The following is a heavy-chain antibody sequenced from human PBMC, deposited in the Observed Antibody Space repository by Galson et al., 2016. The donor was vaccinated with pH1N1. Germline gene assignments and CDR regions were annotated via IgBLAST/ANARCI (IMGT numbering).Heavy chain of an antibody. V-gene: IGHV3-23*01. Sequence: SLRLSCAASGFTITSYAMRWVRLAPGKGLEWVSYISDSGGSTYYADSVKGRFTISRDTSKNTLYLQTNSLRAEDTALYYCAKDPARQLWFRGAFDVWGQGTKVTISS. J-gene: IGHJ3*01. D-gene: IGHD3-10*01. CDR1: GFTITSYA. CDR2: ISDSGGST. CDR3: AKDPARQLWFRGAFDV.